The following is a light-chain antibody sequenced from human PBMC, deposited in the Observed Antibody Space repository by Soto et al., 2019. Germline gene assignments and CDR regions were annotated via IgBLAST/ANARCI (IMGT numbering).Light chain of an antibody. Sequence: DIQMTQSPSTLSSSVGDRVTITCRASQSISTWLAWYQQKPGKAPKVLIYDASTLESGVPSRFSGSGSGTEFTLTISSLQPDDFAPYYCQQYTGFLYTFGQGTKLEI. V-gene: IGKV1-5*01. CDR2: DAS. J-gene: IGKJ2*01. CDR3: QQYTGFLYT. CDR1: QSISTW.